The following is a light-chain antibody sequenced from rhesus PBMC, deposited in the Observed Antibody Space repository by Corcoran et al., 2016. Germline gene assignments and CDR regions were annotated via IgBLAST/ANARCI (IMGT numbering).Light chain of an antibody. Sequence: DIQMTQSPSSLSASVGDTVTITCRASPGIFNWLAWYQQKPGKAPNLQAYKASSLQSGAPSRFSGDGSGTDFTLTISSLQSEDFATYYCQQYTSIPYSFGQETKVEIK. V-gene: IGKV1-22*01. J-gene: IGKJ2*01. CDR1: PGIFNW. CDR2: KAS. CDR3: QQYTSIPYS.